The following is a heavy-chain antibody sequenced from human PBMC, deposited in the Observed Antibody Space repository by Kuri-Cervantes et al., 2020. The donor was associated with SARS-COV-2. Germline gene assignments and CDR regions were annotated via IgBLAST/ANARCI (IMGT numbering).Heavy chain of an antibody. CDR2: INPNNGGT. D-gene: IGHD3/OR15-3a*01. CDR3: ARYWVVPDFFDY. CDR1: GDTFTGYY. Sequence: ASVKVSCKASGDTFTGYYINWVRQAPGQGLEWMGWINPNNGGTNYAQKFQGRVTMTTDKSTTTAYMELSRLRSDDTAVYYCARYWVVPDFFDYWGQGTLVTVSS. V-gene: IGHV1-2*02. J-gene: IGHJ4*02.